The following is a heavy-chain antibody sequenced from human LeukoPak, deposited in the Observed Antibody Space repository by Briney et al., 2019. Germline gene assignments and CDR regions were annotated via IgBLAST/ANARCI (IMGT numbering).Heavy chain of an antibody. CDR1: GGSFSGYY. CDR3: ARHARLRLYYYYYYMDV. D-gene: IGHD5-12*01. J-gene: IGHJ6*03. Sequence: SETLSLTCAVYGGSFSGYYWSWIRQPPGKGLEWIGEINHSGSTNYNPSLKSRVTISVDTSKNQFSLKLSSVTAADTAVYYCARHARLRLYYYYYYMDVWGKGTTVTISS. CDR2: INHSGST. V-gene: IGHV4-34*01.